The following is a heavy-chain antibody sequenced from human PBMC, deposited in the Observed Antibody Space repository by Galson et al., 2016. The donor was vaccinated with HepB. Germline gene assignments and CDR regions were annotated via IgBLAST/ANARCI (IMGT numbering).Heavy chain of an antibody. Sequence: QSGAEVKKPGESLKISCRGSGYTFNDYWIAWVRQVPGKGLEYMGMIFPDDFDTRYSPSFQGHVTISVDRSTKTAYLQWTSLRASDTATYFCARPTNDAYEYDSSGFCYGGQGTRVIFSS. V-gene: IGHV5-51*01. CDR1: GYTFNDYW. D-gene: IGHD3-22*01. CDR3: ARPTNDAYEYDSSGFCY. CDR2: IFPDDFDT. J-gene: IGHJ4*02.